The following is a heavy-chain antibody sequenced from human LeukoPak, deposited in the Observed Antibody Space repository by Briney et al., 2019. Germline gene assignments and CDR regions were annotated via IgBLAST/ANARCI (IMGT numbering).Heavy chain of an antibody. D-gene: IGHD6-13*01. Sequence: GGSLGLSCAASGFTVSSNYMSWVRQAPGKGLEWVSVIYSGGSTYYADSVKGRFTISRDNSKNTLYLQMNSLRAEDTAVYYCASAYSSSWYVFGYWGQGTLVTVSS. CDR3: ASAYSSSWYVFGY. V-gene: IGHV3-53*01. CDR2: IYSGGST. J-gene: IGHJ4*02. CDR1: GFTVSSNY.